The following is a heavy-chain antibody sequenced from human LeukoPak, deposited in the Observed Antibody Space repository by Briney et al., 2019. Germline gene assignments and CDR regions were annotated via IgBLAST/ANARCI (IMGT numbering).Heavy chain of an antibody. V-gene: IGHV4-59*01. J-gene: IGHJ4*02. CDR2: IYYSGST. Sequence: SETLSLTCTVSGGSISSYYWSWIRQPPGKGLEWIGYIYYSGSTNYNPSPKSRVTISVDTSKNQFSLKVSSVTAADTAVYYCARESGGMVFDYWGQGTLVTVSS. CDR3: ARESGGMVFDY. CDR1: GGSISSYY. D-gene: IGHD2-8*01.